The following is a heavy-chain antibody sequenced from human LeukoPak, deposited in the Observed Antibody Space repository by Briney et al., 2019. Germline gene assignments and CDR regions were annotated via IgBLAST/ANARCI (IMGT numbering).Heavy chain of an antibody. CDR1: GFTVSSNY. V-gene: IGHV3-66*01. D-gene: IGHD2-2*01. J-gene: IGHJ4*02. Sequence: PGGSLRLSCADCGFTVSSNYMSCVVQAPGQGLEWVSVIYSGGTTYYADSVKGRFTISRDNSKNTLHLQMNSLRAEDTAVYYCARDQYSYAHAAHWGQGTLVTVSS. CDR2: IYSGGTT. CDR3: ARDQYSYAHAAH.